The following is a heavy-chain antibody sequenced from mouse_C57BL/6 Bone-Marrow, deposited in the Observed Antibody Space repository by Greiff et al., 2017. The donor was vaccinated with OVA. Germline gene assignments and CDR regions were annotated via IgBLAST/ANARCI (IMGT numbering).Heavy chain of an antibody. J-gene: IGHJ3*01. CDR1: GYAFTNYL. D-gene: IGHD2-5*01. CDR2: INPGSGGT. Sequence: QVQLQQSGAELVRPGTSVKVSCKASGYAFTNYLIEWVKQRPGQGLEWIGVINPGSGGTNYNEKFKGKATLTADKSSSTAYMQLSSLTSEDSAVYFCARVYYSNFWFAYWGQGTLVTVSA. CDR3: ARVYYSNFWFAY. V-gene: IGHV1-54*01.